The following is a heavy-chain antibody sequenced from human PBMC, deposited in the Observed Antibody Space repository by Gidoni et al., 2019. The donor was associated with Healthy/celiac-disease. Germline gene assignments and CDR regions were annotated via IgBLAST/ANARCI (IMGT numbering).Heavy chain of an antibody. J-gene: IGHJ6*02. CDR1: GFTFSSYA. CDR2: ISYDGSNK. V-gene: IGHV3-30*01. CDR3: ARVGAGYYDSSGYYDYYYGMDV. Sequence: QVQLVESGGGVVQPGRSLRLSCAASGFTFSSYAMHWVRQAPGKGLEWVAVISYDGSNKYYADSVKGRFTISRDNSKNTLYLQMNSLRAEDTAVYYCARVGAGYYDSSGYYDYYYGMDVWGQGTTVTVSS. D-gene: IGHD3-22*01.